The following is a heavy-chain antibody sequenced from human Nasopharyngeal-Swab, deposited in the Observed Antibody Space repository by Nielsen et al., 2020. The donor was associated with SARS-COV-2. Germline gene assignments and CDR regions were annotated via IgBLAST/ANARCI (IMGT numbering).Heavy chain of an antibody. CDR1: GGSILSSTYY. J-gene: IGHJ4*02. CDR3: ASSGWLHPFDN. CDR2: IYYSGAT. Sequence: SETLSLTFPVSGGSILSSTYYWGWIRQTPGKGLAWNGRIYYSGATYYNPPLKNRLTMSVDMSKNQFSPKLFSVTAADAAVYYCASSGWLHPFDNWGPGTLVTVSS. D-gene: IGHD5-24*01. V-gene: IGHV4-39*01.